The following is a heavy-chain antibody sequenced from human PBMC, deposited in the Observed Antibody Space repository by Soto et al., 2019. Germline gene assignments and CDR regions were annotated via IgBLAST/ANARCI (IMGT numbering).Heavy chain of an antibody. D-gene: IGHD3-3*01. Sequence: SEALSLTCAVYGGSFRGYYWSWIRQPPGKGLEWIGEINHSGSTNYNPSLKSRVTISVDTSKNQFSLKLSSVTAADTAVYYCARGGLFRFLEWLPYYYYGMAVWGQGTTVPVSS. V-gene: IGHV4-34*01. CDR3: ARGGLFRFLEWLPYYYYGMAV. J-gene: IGHJ6*02. CDR2: INHSGST. CDR1: GGSFRGYY.